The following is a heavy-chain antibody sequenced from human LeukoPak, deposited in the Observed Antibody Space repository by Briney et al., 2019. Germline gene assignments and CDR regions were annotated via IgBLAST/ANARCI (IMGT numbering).Heavy chain of an antibody. V-gene: IGHV1-18*01. CDR1: GYTFTSYG. J-gene: IGHJ4*02. D-gene: IGHD3-22*01. CDR3: ARRAGIGYYYDSSGYYHTFDY. CDR2: ISAYNGNT. Sequence: ASVTVSCKASGYTFTSYGISWVRQAPGQGLEWMGWISAYNGNTNYAQKLQGRVTMTTDTSTSTAYMELRSLRSDDTAVYYCARRAGIGYYYDSSGYYHTFDYWGQGTLVTVSS.